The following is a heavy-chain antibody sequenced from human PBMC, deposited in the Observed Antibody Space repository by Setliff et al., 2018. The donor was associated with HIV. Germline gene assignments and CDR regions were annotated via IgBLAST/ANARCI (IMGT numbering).Heavy chain of an antibody. CDR2: IYTSGST. D-gene: IGHD6-13*01. V-gene: IGHV4-4*07. J-gene: IGHJ6*03. Sequence: SETLSLTCTVSGGSISSYYWSWIRQPAGKGLEWIGRIYTSGSTNYNPSLKSRVTMSVDTSKNQFSLKLSSVTAADTAVYYSAREVVESSSWYSPYYYYYMDVWGKGTTVTVSS. CDR1: GGSISSYY. CDR3: AREVVESSSWYSPYYYYYMDV.